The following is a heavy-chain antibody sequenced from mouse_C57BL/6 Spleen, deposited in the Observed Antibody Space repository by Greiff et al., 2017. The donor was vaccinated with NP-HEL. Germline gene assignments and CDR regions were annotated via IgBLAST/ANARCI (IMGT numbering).Heavy chain of an antibody. D-gene: IGHD2-3*01. CDR1: GYSITSGYY. CDR2: ISYDGSN. CDR3: ALYDGYPCFAY. Sequence: VQLKESGPGLVKPSQSLSLTCSVTGYSITSGYYWNWIRQFPGNKLEWMGYISYDGSNNYNPSLKNRISITRDTSKNQFFLKLNSVTTEDTATYYCALYDGYPCFAYWGQGTLVTVSA. J-gene: IGHJ3*01. V-gene: IGHV3-6*01.